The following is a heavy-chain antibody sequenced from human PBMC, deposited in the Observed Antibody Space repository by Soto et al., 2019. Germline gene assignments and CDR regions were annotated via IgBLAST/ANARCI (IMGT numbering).Heavy chain of an antibody. CDR2: ISSSSSTI. V-gene: IGHV3-48*02. Sequence: EVQLVESGGGLVQPGGSLRLSCAASGFTFSSYSMNWVRQAPGKGLEWVSYISSSSSTIYYADSVKGRFTISRDNAKNSLYLQMNSLRDEDTAVYYCASDYDFSHYPPFDPWGQGTLVTVSS. J-gene: IGHJ5*02. CDR3: ASDYDFSHYPPFDP. D-gene: IGHD3-3*01. CDR1: GFTFSSYS.